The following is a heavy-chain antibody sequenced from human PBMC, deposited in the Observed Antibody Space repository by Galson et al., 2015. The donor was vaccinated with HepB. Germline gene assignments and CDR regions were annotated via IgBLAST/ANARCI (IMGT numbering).Heavy chain of an antibody. D-gene: IGHD6-25*01. CDR1: GFTFSSYG. CDR3: AKADGYFSSFAF. CDR2: ISGSGTNT. J-gene: IGHJ3*01. Sequence: SLRLSCAASGFTFSSYGMSWVRQAPGKGPEWVSAISGSGTNTYYADSVKGRFTISWDNFKNTLYLQMNNLRAGDTAIYYCAKADGYFSSFAFWGQGTMVTVSS. V-gene: IGHV3-23*01.